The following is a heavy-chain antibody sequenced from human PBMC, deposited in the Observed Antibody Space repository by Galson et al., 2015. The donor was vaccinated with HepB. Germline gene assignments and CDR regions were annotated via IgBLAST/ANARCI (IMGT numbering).Heavy chain of an antibody. CDR2: TYYRSKWYN. J-gene: IGHJ4*02. CDR3: ARWRHDSGDFDY. V-gene: IGHV6-1*01. Sequence: CAISGDSVSSNSAAWNWIRQSPSRGLEWLGRTYYRSKWYNDYAVSVKSQITINPDTSKNQFSLELNSVTPEDTAVYYCARWRHDSGDFDYWSQGALVTVSS. D-gene: IGHD4-17*01. CDR1: GDSVSSNSAA.